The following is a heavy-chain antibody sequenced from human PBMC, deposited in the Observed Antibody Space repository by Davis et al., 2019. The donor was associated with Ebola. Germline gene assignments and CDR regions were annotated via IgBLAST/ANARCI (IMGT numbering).Heavy chain of an antibody. Sequence: PGGSLRLSCAASGFTFSSYAMSWVRQAPGKGLEWVSPISGSGGSTYYADSVKGRFTISRDNSKNTLYLQMNSLRAEDTAVYYCAKDEGGSWYNYYYGMDVWGQGTTVTVSS. CDR3: AKDEGGSWYNYYYGMDV. CDR1: GFTFSSYA. V-gene: IGHV3-23*01. D-gene: IGHD6-13*01. CDR2: ISGSGGST. J-gene: IGHJ6*02.